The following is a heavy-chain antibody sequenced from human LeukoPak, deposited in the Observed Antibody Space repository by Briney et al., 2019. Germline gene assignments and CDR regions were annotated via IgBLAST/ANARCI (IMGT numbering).Heavy chain of an antibody. D-gene: IGHD2-2*01. V-gene: IGHV1-8*01. CDR3: ARSPPQTSGTAVPAAPGYYEYGMDV. Sequence: ASVKVSCKASGYTFTSYDINWVRQATGQGLEWMGWMNPNSGNTGYAQKFQGRVTMTRNTSISTAYMELSSLGSEDTPVYYCARSPPQTSGTAVPAAPGYYEYGMDVWGQGTTVTVSS. CDR2: MNPNSGNT. J-gene: IGHJ6*01. CDR1: GYTFTSYD.